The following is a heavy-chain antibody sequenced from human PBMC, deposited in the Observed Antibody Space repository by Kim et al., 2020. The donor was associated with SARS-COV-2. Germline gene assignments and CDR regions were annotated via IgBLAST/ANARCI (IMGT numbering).Heavy chain of an antibody. CDR1: GGTISSGDYY. CDR2: IDYTGGT. Sequence: SETLSLTCTVSGGTISSGDYYWSWNRQPPGKGLEWIGYIDYTGGTNYYPSLKSRVIISLYTSKNQFSLKLSSVTAADTDVDYCASEDYYASGSYYNWGQG. V-gene: IGHV4-30-4*01. D-gene: IGHD3-10*01. CDR3: ASEDYYASGSYYN. J-gene: IGHJ1*01.